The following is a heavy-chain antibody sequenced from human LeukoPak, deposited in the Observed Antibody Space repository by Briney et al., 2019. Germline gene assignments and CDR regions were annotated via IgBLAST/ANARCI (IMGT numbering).Heavy chain of an antibody. V-gene: IGHV1-18*01. Sequence: ASVTVSCKASGYTFTSYGIRWVRQAPGQGLEWMGWISAYNGNTNYAQKLQGRVTMTTDTSTSTAYMELRSLRSDDTAVYYCARGYQLQRRGSWFDPWGQGTLVTVSS. CDR3: ARGYQLQRRGSWFDP. D-gene: IGHD2-2*01. CDR1: GYTFTSYG. J-gene: IGHJ5*02. CDR2: ISAYNGNT.